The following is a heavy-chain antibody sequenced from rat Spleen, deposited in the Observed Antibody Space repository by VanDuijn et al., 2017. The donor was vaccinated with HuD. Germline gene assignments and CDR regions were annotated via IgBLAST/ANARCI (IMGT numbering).Heavy chain of an antibody. D-gene: IGHD1-6*01. CDR3: AKGYFGLFDY. V-gene: IGHV5-29*01. J-gene: IGHJ2*01. Sequence: EVQLVESDGGLVQPGRSLKLSCAASGFTFSDYYMAWVRQAPTKGLEWVATISYDGKNPYYRDSVKGRFTISRDNAKNTLYLQMDSLRSEDTATYYCAKGYFGLFDYWGQGVMVTVSS. CDR2: ISYDGKNP. CDR1: GFTFSDYY.